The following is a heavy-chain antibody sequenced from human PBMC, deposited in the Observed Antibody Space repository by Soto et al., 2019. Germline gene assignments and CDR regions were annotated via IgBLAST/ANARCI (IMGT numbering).Heavy chain of an antibody. J-gene: IGHJ6*02. V-gene: IGHV3-23*01. CDR1: GFTFSSFA. CDR2: ISVGGGGS. D-gene: IGHD6-13*01. CDR3: AKDQLTAGGDYYYYYGMDV. Sequence: PGGALRLSCEASGFTFSSFAMIWVRQTPGKGLEWLSGISVGGGGSYYADSVKGRFTISRDNSKNTLYLQMNSLRVEDTALYYCAKDQLTAGGDYYYYYGMDVWGRGTAVTVS.